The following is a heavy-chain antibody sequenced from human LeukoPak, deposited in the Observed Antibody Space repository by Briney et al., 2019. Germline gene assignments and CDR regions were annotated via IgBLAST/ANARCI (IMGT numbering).Heavy chain of an antibody. CDR1: GFTFNNNA. J-gene: IGHJ3*01. D-gene: IGHD2-2*01. CDR3: ARCTASCNANAFDV. Sequence: GGSLRLSCATSGFTFNNNAMSWVRQAPGKRLEWVSAIDGGGDATEYADSVKGRFTISRDNSKNTLYLQMNSLRPEDTAVYYCARCTASCNANAFDVWGQGTLLTVSS. CDR2: IDGGGDAT. V-gene: IGHV3-23*01.